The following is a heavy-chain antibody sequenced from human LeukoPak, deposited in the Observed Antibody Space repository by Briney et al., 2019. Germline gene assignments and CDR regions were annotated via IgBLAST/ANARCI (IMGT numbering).Heavy chain of an antibody. D-gene: IGHD2-8*02. V-gene: IGHV3-21*01. Sequence: GGSLRLSCAASGFTFSSYSMNWVRQAPGKGLEWVSSISSSSSYIYYADSVEGRFTISRDNAKNSLYLQMNSLRAEDTAVYYCARDPLSGRYAFDIWGQGTMVTVPS. CDR2: ISSSSSYI. J-gene: IGHJ3*02. CDR1: GFTFSSYS. CDR3: ARDPLSGRYAFDI.